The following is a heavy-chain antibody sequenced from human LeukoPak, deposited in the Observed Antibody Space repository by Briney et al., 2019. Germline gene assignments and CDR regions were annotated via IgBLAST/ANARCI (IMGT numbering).Heavy chain of an antibody. J-gene: IGHJ6*04. D-gene: IGHD4-11*01. Sequence: AGGSLRLSCAASGFTFSSYGMHWVRQAPGKGLEWVAVISYDGSNKYYADSVKGRFTISRDNSKNTLYLQMNSLRAEDTAVYYCAREGAIDYSIASGAFDIWGKGTTVTVSS. CDR2: ISYDGSNK. CDR3: AREGAIDYSIASGAFDI. V-gene: IGHV3-30*19. CDR1: GFTFSSYG.